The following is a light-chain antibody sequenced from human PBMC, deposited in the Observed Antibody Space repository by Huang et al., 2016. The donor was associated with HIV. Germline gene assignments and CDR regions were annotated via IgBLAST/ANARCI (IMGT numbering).Light chain of an antibody. V-gene: IGKV3-15*01. Sequence: EIVMTQSPATLSVSPGERAILLCRASQNIDTNVAWYQQKPGQGPRLLIFGASTRATGISARFTGGGSETEFTLTINSVQSEDVAMYYCHQYNDWPPWTFGQGTRVEI. CDR2: GAS. J-gene: IGKJ1*01. CDR3: HQYNDWPPWT. CDR1: QNIDTN.